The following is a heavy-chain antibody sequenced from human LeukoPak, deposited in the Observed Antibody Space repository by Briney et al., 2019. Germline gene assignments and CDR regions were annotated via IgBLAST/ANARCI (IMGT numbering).Heavy chain of an antibody. Sequence: AGGSLRLSCSASGFTFSSYAMSWVRQAPGKGLEWVSAISASGGSTYYADSVKGRFTSSRDNSKNTLYLEMNSLRAEDTAVYYCAKGAHVLLWFGELLPTDYWGQGTLVTVSS. D-gene: IGHD3-10*01. CDR2: ISASGGST. V-gene: IGHV3-23*01. CDR1: GFTFSSYA. CDR3: AKGAHVLLWFGELLPTDY. J-gene: IGHJ4*02.